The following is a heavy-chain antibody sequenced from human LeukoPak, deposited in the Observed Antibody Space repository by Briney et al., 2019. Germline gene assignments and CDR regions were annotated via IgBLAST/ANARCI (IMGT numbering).Heavy chain of an antibody. CDR3: ATSTRGAGYFDY. CDR1: GGSISSGGYY. CDR2: IYYSGST. J-gene: IGHJ4*02. V-gene: IGHV4-31*03. D-gene: IGHD6-19*01. Sequence: PSQTLSLTCTVSGGSISSGGYYWSWIRQHPGKGLEWIGYIYYSGSTYYNPSLKSRVTISVDTSKSQFSLKLSSVTAADTAVYYCATSTRGAGYFDYWGQGTLVTVSS.